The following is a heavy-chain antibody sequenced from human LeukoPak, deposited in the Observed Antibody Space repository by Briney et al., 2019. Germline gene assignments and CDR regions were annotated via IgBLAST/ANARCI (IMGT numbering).Heavy chain of an antibody. CDR2: ISSSSSTI. CDR1: GFTFSSYS. Sequence: GGSLRLSCAVSGFTFSSYSMNWVRQAPGKGLEWVSYISSSSSTIYYADSVKGRFTISRDNAENSLYLQMNGLRAEDTAVYFCARVVNGYVDYWGQGTLVTVSS. D-gene: IGHD2-8*01. CDR3: ARVVNGYVDY. J-gene: IGHJ4*02. V-gene: IGHV3-48*01.